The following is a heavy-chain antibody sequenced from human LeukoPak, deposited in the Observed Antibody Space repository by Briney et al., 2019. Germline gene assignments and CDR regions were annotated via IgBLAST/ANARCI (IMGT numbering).Heavy chain of an antibody. Sequence: GSSVKVSCKASGGTFSSYAIRWVRQAPGQGLESMGRIIPILGIANYAQKFRGRVTITADKSTSTAYMELSSLRSEDTAVYYCARMAGVRYFDWLLQGMDVWGQGTTVTVSS. D-gene: IGHD3-9*01. J-gene: IGHJ6*02. CDR1: GGTFSSYA. CDR3: ARMAGVRYFDWLLQGMDV. CDR2: IIPILGIA. V-gene: IGHV1-69*04.